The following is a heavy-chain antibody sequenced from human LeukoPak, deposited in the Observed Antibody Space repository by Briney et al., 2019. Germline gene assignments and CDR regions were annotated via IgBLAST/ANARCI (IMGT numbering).Heavy chain of an antibody. V-gene: IGHV4-59*01. D-gene: IGHD1-1*01. J-gene: IGHJ4*02. Sequence: SEPLSLTCTVSGGSISSYYWIWIRQPPGKGLEWIGYIYYSGSTNYNPSLKSRVPISVDTSKNQFSLKLSSVTAPDTAVYYCASGTTNFDYWGQGTLVTVSS. CDR1: GGSISSYY. CDR3: ASGTTNFDY. CDR2: IYYSGST.